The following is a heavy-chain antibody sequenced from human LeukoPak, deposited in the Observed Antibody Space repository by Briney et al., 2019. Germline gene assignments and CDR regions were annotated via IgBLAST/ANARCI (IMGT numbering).Heavy chain of an antibody. Sequence: SETLSLTCTVSGGSISSSSYYWGWIRQPPGKGLEWIGSIYYSGSTYYNPSLKSRVTISVDTSKDQFSLKLSSVTAADTAVYYCARGGDGYNFDYWGQGTLVTVSS. CDR3: ARGGDGYNFDY. CDR1: GGSISSSSYY. D-gene: IGHD5-24*01. J-gene: IGHJ4*02. V-gene: IGHV4-39*07. CDR2: IYYSGST.